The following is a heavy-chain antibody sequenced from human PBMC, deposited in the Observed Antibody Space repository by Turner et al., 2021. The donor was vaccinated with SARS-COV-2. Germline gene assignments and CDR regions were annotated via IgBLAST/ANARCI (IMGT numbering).Heavy chain of an antibody. Sequence: EVQLVESGGGLVKRGGYLGLSCAASGFTFSSYSMNWVRQAPGKVLEWVSSISSSSIYIYYADSVKGRFTISRDNAKNSLYLQMNSLRAEDTAVYFCSSSGSYFTDYWGQGTLVTVSS. V-gene: IGHV3-21*01. D-gene: IGHD1-26*01. CDR1: GFTFSSYS. CDR3: SSSGSYFTDY. CDR2: ISSSSIYI. J-gene: IGHJ4*02.